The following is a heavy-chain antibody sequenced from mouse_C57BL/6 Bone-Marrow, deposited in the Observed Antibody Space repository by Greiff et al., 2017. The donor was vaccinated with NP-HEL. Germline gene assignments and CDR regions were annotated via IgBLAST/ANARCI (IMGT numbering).Heavy chain of an antibody. J-gene: IGHJ1*03. CDR3: ARTVVWYFDV. D-gene: IGHD1-1*01. V-gene: IGHV1-81*01. Sequence: QVQLKQSGAELARPGASVKLSCKASGYTFTSYGISWVKQRTGQGLEWIGEIYPRSGNTYYNEKFKGKATLTADKSSSTAYMELRSLTSEDSAVYFCARTVVWYFDVWGTGTTVTVSS. CDR1: GYTFTSYG. CDR2: IYPRSGNT.